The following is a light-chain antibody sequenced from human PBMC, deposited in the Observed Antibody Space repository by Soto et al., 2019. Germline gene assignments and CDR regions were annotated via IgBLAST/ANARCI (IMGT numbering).Light chain of an antibody. CDR1: QGISSW. CDR2: AAA. J-gene: IGKJ4*01. V-gene: IGKV1-12*01. CDR3: QQAGSVPVS. Sequence: QMTQSPSSVSASVGDRVTITCRASQGISSWLAWYQQKPGKAPRLLIYAAASLQIGVPSRFSGSVSGTDFPLSISSLHHEDLATCYCQQAGSVPVSFGGWNTVENK.